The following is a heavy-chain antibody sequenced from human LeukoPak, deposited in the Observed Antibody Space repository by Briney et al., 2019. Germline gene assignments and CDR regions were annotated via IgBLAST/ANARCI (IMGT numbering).Heavy chain of an antibody. Sequence: PGGSLRLSCSASGFTFTTYGMNWVRQAPGKGLEWVSGIGGSGTRTYYADSVKGRFTISRDNSKNTLYLQMNSLRDEDTAVYYCAKATGYLLWGQGTLVTVSS. J-gene: IGHJ4*02. D-gene: IGHD1-14*01. CDR1: GFTFTTYG. CDR2: IGGSGTRT. CDR3: AKATGYLL. V-gene: IGHV3-23*01.